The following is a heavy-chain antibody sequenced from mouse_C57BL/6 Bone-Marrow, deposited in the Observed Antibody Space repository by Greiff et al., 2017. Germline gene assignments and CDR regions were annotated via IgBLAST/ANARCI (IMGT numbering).Heavy chain of an antibody. CDR3: ARSGYYGYDGAY. CDR2: IHPNSGST. D-gene: IGHD2-2*01. CDR1: GYTFTSYW. Sequence: VQLQQPGAELVKPGASVKLSCKASGYTFTSYWMHWVKQRPGQGLEWIGMIHPNSGSTNYNEKFKSKATLTVDKSSSTAYMQLSSLTSEDSAVYYCARSGYYGYDGAYWGQGTLVTVSA. V-gene: IGHV1-64*01. J-gene: IGHJ3*01.